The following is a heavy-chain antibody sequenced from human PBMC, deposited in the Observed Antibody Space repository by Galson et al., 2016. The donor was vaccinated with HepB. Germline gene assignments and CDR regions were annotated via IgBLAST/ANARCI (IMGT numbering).Heavy chain of an antibody. D-gene: IGHD3-10*01. CDR1: GYPFTSYA. Sequence: SVKVSCKASGYPFTSYAIHWVRQAPGQRLEWMGWINAGNGNTKYSQKLQGRVTITRDTSASTAYMELRSLTSEDTAVYYCARDSPYYYGSGSFAYWGQGSLVTVSS. J-gene: IGHJ4*02. V-gene: IGHV1-3*01. CDR3: ARDSPYYYGSGSFAY. CDR2: INAGNGNT.